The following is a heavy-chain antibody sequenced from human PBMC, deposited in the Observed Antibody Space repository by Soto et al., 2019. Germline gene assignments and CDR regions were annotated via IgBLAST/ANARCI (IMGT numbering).Heavy chain of an antibody. Sequence: SETLSLTCTVSGGSISSYYWSWIRQPPGKGLEWIGYIYYSGSTNYNPSLKSRVTISVDTSKNQFSLKLSSVTAADTAVYYCARHVHHSSGSTFYIGYVQHWGQGTLVTVSS. CDR3: ARHVHHSSGSTFYIGYVQH. D-gene: IGHD6-19*01. CDR1: GGSISSYY. J-gene: IGHJ1*01. V-gene: IGHV4-59*08. CDR2: IYYSGST.